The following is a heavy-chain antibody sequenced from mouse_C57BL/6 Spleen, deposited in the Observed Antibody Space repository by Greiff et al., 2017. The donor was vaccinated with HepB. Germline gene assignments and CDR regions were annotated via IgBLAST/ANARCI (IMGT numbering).Heavy chain of an antibody. CDR1: GYAFSSSW. V-gene: IGHV1-82*01. CDR3: ARNYPTVVATNAMDY. D-gene: IGHD1-1*01. J-gene: IGHJ4*01. Sequence: QVQLKESGPELVKPGASVKISCKASGYAFSSSWMNWVKQRPGKGLEWIGRIYPGDGDTNYNGKFKGKATLTADKSSSTAYMQLSSLTSEDSAVYFCARNYPTVVATNAMDYWGQGTSVTVSS. CDR2: IYPGDGDT.